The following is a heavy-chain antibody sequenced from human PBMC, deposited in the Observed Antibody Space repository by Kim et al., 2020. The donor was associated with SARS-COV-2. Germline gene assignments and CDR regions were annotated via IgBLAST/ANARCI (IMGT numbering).Heavy chain of an antibody. D-gene: IGHD6-13*01. CDR2: INAGNGNT. J-gene: IGHJ6*02. Sequence: ASVKVSCKASGYTFTSYAMHWVRQAPGQRLEWMGWINAGNGNTKYSRKFQGRVTITRDTSASTAYMELSSLRSEDTAVYYCARDLYSSRNPWYYYYGMDVWGQGTTVTVSS. CDR3: ARDLYSSRNPWYYYYGMDV. V-gene: IGHV1-3*01. CDR1: GYTFTSYA.